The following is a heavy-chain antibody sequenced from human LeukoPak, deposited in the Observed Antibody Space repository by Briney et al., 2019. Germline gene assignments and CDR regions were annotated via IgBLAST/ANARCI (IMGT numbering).Heavy chain of an antibody. V-gene: IGHV3-11*01. Sequence: GGSLRLSCAASGFTFSDYYMSWLRQAPGKGVEGVSYISGSCSTIYYADSVKGRFTLSRDNAKNSLYLQMNSQRAEDTAVYYCARARYCSSTSCYTELDYWGQGTLVTVSS. CDR2: ISGSCSTI. CDR3: ARARYCSSTSCYTELDY. D-gene: IGHD2-2*02. CDR1: GFTFSDYY. J-gene: IGHJ4*02.